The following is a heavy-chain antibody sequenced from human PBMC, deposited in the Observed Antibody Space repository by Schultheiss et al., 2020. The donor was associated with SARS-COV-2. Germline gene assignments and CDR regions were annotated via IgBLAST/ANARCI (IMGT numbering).Heavy chain of an antibody. CDR1: GFTFSSYD. Sequence: GGSLRLSCAASGFTFSSYDMHWVRQATGKGLEWVSAIGTAGDPYYPDSVKGRFTISRDNAKNSLYLQMNSLRAEDTAVYYCARAPTTVVTPDYWGQGTLVTVSS. CDR3: ARAPTTVVTPDY. CDR2: IGTAGDP. V-gene: IGHV3-13*05. J-gene: IGHJ4*02. D-gene: IGHD4-23*01.